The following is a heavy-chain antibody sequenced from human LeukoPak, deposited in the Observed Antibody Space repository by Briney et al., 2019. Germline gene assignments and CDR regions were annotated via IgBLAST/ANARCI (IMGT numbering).Heavy chain of an antibody. Sequence: GGSLRLSCAASGFTFSSYSMNWVRQAPGKGLEWVSSISSSSSYIYYADSVKGRFTISRDNAKNSLYPQMNSLRAEDTAVYYCARGGESDYGDYPNDYYGMDVWGQGTTVTVSS. J-gene: IGHJ6*02. CDR3: ARGGESDYGDYPNDYYGMDV. CDR2: ISSSSSYI. D-gene: IGHD4-17*01. V-gene: IGHV3-21*01. CDR1: GFTFSSYS.